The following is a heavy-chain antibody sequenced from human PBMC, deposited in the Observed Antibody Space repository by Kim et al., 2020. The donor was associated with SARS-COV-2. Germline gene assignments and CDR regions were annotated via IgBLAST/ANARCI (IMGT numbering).Heavy chain of an antibody. CDR3: AKLSGDPNYYFHYHMDV. CDR1: GFTLPSHA. Sequence: GGSLRLSCAASGFTLPSHAMTYAMGWVRQAPGKGLEWTSIISGSATITYYTDSVKGRFTISRDNSKNTVYLQMNSLRADDTAVYYCAKLSGDPNYYFHYHMDVWGHGTTVTVSS. J-gene: IGHJ6*02. V-gene: IGHV3-23*01. CDR2: ISGSATIT. D-gene: IGHD2-21*01.